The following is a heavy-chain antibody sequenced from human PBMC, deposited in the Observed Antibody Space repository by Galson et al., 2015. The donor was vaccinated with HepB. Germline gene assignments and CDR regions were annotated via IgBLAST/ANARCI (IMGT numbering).Heavy chain of an antibody. CDR3: ARRSYTWAFDI. V-gene: IGHV7-4-1*02. J-gene: IGHJ3*02. D-gene: IGHD3-16*02. CDR2: ININTGNP. Sequence: SVKVSCKASGYSFTNNAMNWVRQAPGQGLEWMGWININTGNPTYAQGFTGRFVFSLDTSVSTAYLQISSLKAEDTAVYYCARRSYTWAFDIWSQGTMVTVSS. CDR1: GYSFTNNA.